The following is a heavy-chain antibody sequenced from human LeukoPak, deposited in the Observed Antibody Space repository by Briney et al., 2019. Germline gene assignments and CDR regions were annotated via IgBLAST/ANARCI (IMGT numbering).Heavy chain of an antibody. V-gene: IGHV4-39*01. CDR2: IYYSEST. J-gene: IGHJ4*02. D-gene: IGHD1-26*01. Sequence: SETLSLTCSVSGGLTGSGTYYWDWIRQPPGKGLEWIGSIYYSESTYYNPPLKSRVTMSVDTSKYQFSLKVSSVTAADTAVYYCARHRAGAGKYFDYWGQGTLVTVSS. CDR3: ARHRAGAGKYFDY. CDR1: GGLTGSGTYY.